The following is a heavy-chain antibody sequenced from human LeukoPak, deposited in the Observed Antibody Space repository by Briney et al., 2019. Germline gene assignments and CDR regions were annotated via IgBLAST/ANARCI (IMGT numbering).Heavy chain of an antibody. CDR3: ARDYHDYSNPDYMDV. Sequence: GGSLRLSCAASGFTFSDYYMSWIRQAPGKGLEWVSYISSSGSTIYYADSVKGRFTISWDNAKNSLYLQMNSLRAEDTAVYYCARDYHDYSNPDYMDVWGKGTTVTVSS. CDR1: GFTFSDYY. J-gene: IGHJ6*03. D-gene: IGHD4-11*01. CDR2: ISSSGSTI. V-gene: IGHV3-11*01.